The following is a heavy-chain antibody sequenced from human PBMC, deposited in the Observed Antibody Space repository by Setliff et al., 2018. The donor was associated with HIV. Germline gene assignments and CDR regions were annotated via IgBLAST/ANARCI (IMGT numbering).Heavy chain of an antibody. D-gene: IGHD3-16*01. CDR3: ARGKGVGGVIITGGLDV. J-gene: IGHJ6*02. V-gene: IGHV1-8*02. CDR1: GDTFTSYD. CDR2: MTPYSGNT. Sequence: GASVKVSCKTSGDTFTSYDINWVRQAAGHGLEWMGWMTPYSGNTGYAQKFQGRVSMTRNTSITTLYMELSSLTSEDTAVYYCARGKGVGGVIITGGLDVWGQGTTVTVSS.